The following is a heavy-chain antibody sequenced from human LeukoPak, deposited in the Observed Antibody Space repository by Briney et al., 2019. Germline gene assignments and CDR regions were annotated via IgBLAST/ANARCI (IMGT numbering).Heavy chain of an antibody. Sequence: GGSLRLSCAASGFPFTTYAMSWVRQPPGKGLEWVSAISNSGDNTYYADSVKGRFTTSRDNSKNTFFLQMNSLRAEDTAMYYYTKTGARYSASSNFDSWGQGALVTVSS. V-gene: IGHV3-23*01. CDR2: ISNSGDNT. CDR1: GFPFTTYA. D-gene: IGHD6-6*01. J-gene: IGHJ4*02. CDR3: TKTGARYSASSNFDS.